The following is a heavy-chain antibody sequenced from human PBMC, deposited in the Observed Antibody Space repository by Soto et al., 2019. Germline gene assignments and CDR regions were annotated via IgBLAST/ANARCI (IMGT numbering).Heavy chain of an antibody. CDR1: GYSFTSYW. Sequence: GESLKISCKGSGYSFTSYWISWVRQMPGKGLEWMGRIDPSDSYTNYSPSFQGHVAISADKSISTAYLQWSSLKASDTAMYYCASRTYSYGYDYFDYWGQGTLVTVSS. V-gene: IGHV5-10-1*01. CDR2: IDPSDSYT. D-gene: IGHD5-18*01. CDR3: ASRTYSYGYDYFDY. J-gene: IGHJ4*02.